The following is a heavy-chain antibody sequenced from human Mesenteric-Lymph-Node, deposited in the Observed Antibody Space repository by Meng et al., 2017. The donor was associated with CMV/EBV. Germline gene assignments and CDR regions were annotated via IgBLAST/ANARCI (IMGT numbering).Heavy chain of an antibody. CDR3: ARDGRSWYSYYYGMDV. Sequence: ASVKVSCKASGYTFTSYGISWVRQAPGQGLEWMGWISAYNGNTNYAQKLQGRVTMTTDTSTSTAYMELRSLRSDDTAVYYCARDGRSWYSYYYGMDVWGQGTTVIVSS. CDR2: ISAYNGNT. V-gene: IGHV1-18*01. D-gene: IGHD6-13*01. CDR1: GYTFTSYG. J-gene: IGHJ6*02.